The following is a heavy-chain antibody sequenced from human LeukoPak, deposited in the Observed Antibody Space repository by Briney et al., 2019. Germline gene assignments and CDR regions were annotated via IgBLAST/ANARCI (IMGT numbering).Heavy chain of an antibody. CDR2: ISGSGGST. D-gene: IGHD1-26*01. V-gene: IGHV3-23*01. Sequence: GGSLRLSCAASGFTFSSYAMSWVRQAPGKGLEWVSAISGSGGSTYYADSVKGRFTISRDNSKNTLHLQMNSLRDEDTAMYYCAKEGGSYYIDNWGQGTLVTVSS. CDR3: AKEGGSYYIDN. CDR1: GFTFSSYA. J-gene: IGHJ4*02.